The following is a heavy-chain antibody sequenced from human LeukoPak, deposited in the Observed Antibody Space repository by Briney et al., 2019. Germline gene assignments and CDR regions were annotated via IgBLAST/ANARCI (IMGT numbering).Heavy chain of an antibody. Sequence: GSLRLSCAASGFPFSSYWMSWVRQAPGKGLEWVANIKQDGSEKYYVDSVKSRFTISRDNAKNSLYLQMNSLRAEDTAVYYCARVDNYYDSSGYCNFDYWGQGTLVTVSS. V-gene: IGHV3-7*01. CDR3: ARVDNYYDSSGYCNFDY. J-gene: IGHJ4*02. CDR1: GFPFSSYW. CDR2: IKQDGSEK. D-gene: IGHD3-22*01.